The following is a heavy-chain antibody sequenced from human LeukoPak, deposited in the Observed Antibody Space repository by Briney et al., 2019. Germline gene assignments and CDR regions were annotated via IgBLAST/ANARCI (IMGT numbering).Heavy chain of an antibody. CDR2: INPNSGGT. CDR1: GYTFADYY. CDR3: ARDPPGVRYGRPIFDF. J-gene: IGHJ4*02. D-gene: IGHD2-8*01. Sequence: ASVKVSCKASGYTFADYYMHWVRQAPGQGLEWMGWINPNSGGTNYAQKFQGRVTMTRDKSISTAYMELYSLRSDDTAVYYCARDPPGVRYGRPIFDFWGQGTLVTVSS. V-gene: IGHV1-2*02.